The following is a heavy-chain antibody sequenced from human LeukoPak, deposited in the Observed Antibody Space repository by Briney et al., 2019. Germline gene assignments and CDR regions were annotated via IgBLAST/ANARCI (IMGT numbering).Heavy chain of an antibody. CDR3: ARGYYYAYHY. CDR2: ITSSSGTI. CDR1: GFTFSSYS. V-gene: IGHV3-48*01. D-gene: IGHD5-18*01. J-gene: IGHJ4*02. Sequence: GGSLRLSCAASGFTFSSYSMNWVRQAPGKGLEWVSHITSSSGTIYYADSVKGRCTISRDNAKNSLYLHINGLRAEDTAVYYCARGYYYAYHYWGQGTLVTVSS.